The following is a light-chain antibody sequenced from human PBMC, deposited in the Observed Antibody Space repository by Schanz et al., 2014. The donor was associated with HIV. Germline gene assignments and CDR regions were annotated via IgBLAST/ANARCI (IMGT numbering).Light chain of an antibody. J-gene: IGKJ3*01. Sequence: EIVMTQSPVTLSVSPGERVTLSCRASRSVNSNLAWYQQKPGQAPRLLIYRASTRATGIPARFSGSGSGTEFTLTISRLEPEDFAVYYCQQYGSSPFTFGPGTKVDIK. CDR1: RSVNSN. CDR3: QQYGSSPFT. CDR2: RAS. V-gene: IGKV3-15*01.